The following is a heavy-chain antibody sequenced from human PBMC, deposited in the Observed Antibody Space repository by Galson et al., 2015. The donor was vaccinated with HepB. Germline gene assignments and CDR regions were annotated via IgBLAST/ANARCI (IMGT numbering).Heavy chain of an antibody. CDR3: MVVTASSGDAFDI. D-gene: IGHD2-21*02. CDR1: GFTFSSYG. CDR2: IRYDGSNK. J-gene: IGHJ3*02. Sequence: SLRLSCAASGFTFSSYGMHWVRQAPGKGLEWVAFIRYDGSNKYYADSVKGRFTISRDNSKNTLYLQMNSLRAEDTAVYYCMVVTASSGDAFDIWGQGTMVTVSS. V-gene: IGHV3-30*02.